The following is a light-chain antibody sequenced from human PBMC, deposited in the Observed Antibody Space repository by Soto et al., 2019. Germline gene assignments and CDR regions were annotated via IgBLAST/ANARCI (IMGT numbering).Light chain of an antibody. V-gene: IGKV1-5*03. Sequence: IQMTQSPSTVSASVGDKVIITYRASQHIRDSLAWYQQRPGKAPQLLIYKASHLQAGVPSRFSGTGFGTEFTLTFTSLQPDDLATYYCQHYEHYPWTFGQGTKVEV. J-gene: IGKJ1*01. CDR1: QHIRDS. CDR2: KAS. CDR3: QHYEHYPWT.